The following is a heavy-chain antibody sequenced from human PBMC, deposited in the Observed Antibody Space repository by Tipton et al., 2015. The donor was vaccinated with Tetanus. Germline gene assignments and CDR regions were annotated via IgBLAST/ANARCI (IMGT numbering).Heavy chain of an antibody. CDR3: AILPKHWLAPRGAP. V-gene: IGHV4-31*03. Sequence: TLSLTCTVSGGSISSDGAYWSWIRQHPGEGLEWIGYISNSGSTYYNPSLKSRVTISVDTSKSQFSLNLTSVTAADTAVYYCAILPKHWLAPRGAPWGQGILVTVSS. CDR2: ISNSGST. CDR1: GGSISSDGAY. D-gene: IGHD6-19*01. J-gene: IGHJ5*02.